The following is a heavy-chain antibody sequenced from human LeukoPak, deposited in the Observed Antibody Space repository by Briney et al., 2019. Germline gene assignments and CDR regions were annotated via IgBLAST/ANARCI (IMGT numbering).Heavy chain of an antibody. Sequence: GGSLRLSCAASGFTFSSYGMHWVRQAPGKGLEWVAVIWYDGSNKYYADSVKGRFTISRDNSKNTLYLQMNSLRAEDTAVYYCAKGDYYDSSGYRDYFDYWGQGTLVTVSS. V-gene: IGHV3-33*06. J-gene: IGHJ4*02. CDR3: AKGDYYDSSGYRDYFDY. D-gene: IGHD3-22*01. CDR1: GFTFSSYG. CDR2: IWYDGSNK.